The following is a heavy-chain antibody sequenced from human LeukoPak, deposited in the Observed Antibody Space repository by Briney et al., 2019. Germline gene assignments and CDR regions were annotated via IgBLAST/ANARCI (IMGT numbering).Heavy chain of an antibody. CDR2: IKQDGSEK. Sequence: GGSLRLSCAASGFTFSSYEMNWVRQAPGKGLEWVATIKQDGSEKFYVDSVKGRFTISRDNAKNSLFLQMNSLRAEDTAMYYCAALVAVAGIDYWGQGTLVTVSS. J-gene: IGHJ4*02. CDR1: GFTFSSYE. V-gene: IGHV3-7*01. CDR3: AALVAVAGIDY. D-gene: IGHD6-19*01.